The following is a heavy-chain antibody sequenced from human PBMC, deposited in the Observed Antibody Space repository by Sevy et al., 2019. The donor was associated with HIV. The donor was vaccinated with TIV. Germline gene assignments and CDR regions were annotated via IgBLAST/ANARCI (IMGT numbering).Heavy chain of an antibody. D-gene: IGHD6-19*01. J-gene: IGHJ4*02. CDR2: ISAYNGNT. Sequence: ASVKVSCKASGYTFTSYGISWVRQAPGQGLEWMGWISAYNGNTNYAQKLQGRVTMTTDTSTSTAYMELRSLRSDDTAVYYCARVEQSATGSGWYRNWGQGTLVTVSS. CDR1: GYTFTSYG. CDR3: ARVEQSATGSGWYRN. V-gene: IGHV1-18*01.